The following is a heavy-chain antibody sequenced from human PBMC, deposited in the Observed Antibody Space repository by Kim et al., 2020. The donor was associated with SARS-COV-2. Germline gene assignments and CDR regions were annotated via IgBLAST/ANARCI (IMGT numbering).Heavy chain of an antibody. CDR3: AKEVAVSGNDYYYCGMDV. CDR1: GFTFDDYA. Sequence: GGSLRLSCAASGFTFDDYAMHWVRQAPGKGLEWVSGISWNSGSIGYTDSVKGRFTISRDNDKNSLYLQMNSLRAEDTALYYCAKEVAVSGNDYYYCGMDVWGQGTTVTVSS. V-gene: IGHV3-9*01. D-gene: IGHD6-19*01. CDR2: ISWNSGSI. J-gene: IGHJ6*02.